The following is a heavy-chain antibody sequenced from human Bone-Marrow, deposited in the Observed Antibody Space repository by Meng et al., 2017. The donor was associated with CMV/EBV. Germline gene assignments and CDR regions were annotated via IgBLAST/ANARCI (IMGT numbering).Heavy chain of an antibody. J-gene: IGHJ4*02. D-gene: IGHD1-26*01. CDR2: IYYSGST. CDR1: GGSISSYY. CDR3: AREGATARDFDY. V-gene: IGHV4-59*01. Sequence: GSLRLSCTVSGGSISSYYWSWIRQPPGKGLEWIGYIYYSGSTNYNPSLKSRVTISADTSKNQFSLNLSSVTAADTALYYCAREGATARDFDYWGQGTLVTVSS.